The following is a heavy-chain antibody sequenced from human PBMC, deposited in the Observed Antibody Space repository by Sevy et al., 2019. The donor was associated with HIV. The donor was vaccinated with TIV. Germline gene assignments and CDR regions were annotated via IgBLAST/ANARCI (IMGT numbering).Heavy chain of an antibody. CDR1: GFTFSSYW. D-gene: IGHD2-2*03. CDR2: IKQDGSEK. J-gene: IGHJ6*02. CDR3: ARDGYCSSTSCYIPGMDV. V-gene: IGHV3-7*01. Sequence: GGSLRLSCAASGFTFSSYWMSWVRQAPGKGLEWVANIKQDGSEKYYVDSVKGRFTISRDNAKNSLYLQMNSLRAEDTAGYYCARDGYCSSTSCYIPGMDVWGQGTTVTVSS.